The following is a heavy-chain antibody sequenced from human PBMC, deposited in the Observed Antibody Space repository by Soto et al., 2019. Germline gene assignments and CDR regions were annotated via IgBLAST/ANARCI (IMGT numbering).Heavy chain of an antibody. CDR1: GYSIRSGYY. J-gene: IGHJ6*02. Sequence: AVSGYSIRSGYYWGWIRQPPGKGLEWIGSIYHSGSTYYNPSLKSRVTISVATSKNQFSLKLSSVTAADTAVYYCARGLGRLRLGELSLLSPYGMDVWGQGTTVTVSS. V-gene: IGHV4-38-2*01. CDR3: ARGLGRLRLGELSLLSPYGMDV. CDR2: IYHSGST. D-gene: IGHD3-16*02.